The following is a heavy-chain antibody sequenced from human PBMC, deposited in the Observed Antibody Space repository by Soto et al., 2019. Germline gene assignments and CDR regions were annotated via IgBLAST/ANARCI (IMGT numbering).Heavy chain of an antibody. CDR1: GGTFSSYT. CDR3: AMEYCSSTSCYREY. D-gene: IGHD2-2*02. CDR2: IILILGIA. V-gene: IGHV1-69*02. J-gene: IGHJ4*02. Sequence: QVQLVQSGAEVKKPGSSVKVSCKASGGTFSSYTISWVRQAPGQGLEWMGRIILILGIANYAQKVQGRVSXTADKSTSTAYMELSSLRSEDTAVYYCAMEYCSSTSCYREYWGQGTLVTVSS.